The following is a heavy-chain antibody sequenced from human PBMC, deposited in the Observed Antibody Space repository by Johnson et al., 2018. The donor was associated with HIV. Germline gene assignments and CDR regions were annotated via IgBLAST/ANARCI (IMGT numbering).Heavy chain of an antibody. Sequence: QVQLVESGGGVVQPGRSLRLSCAASGFTFSSYGMHWVRQAPGKGLEWVADISHDERYTYYADSVKGRFTISRDKNMLYLQMNSLRAEDTAVQYCTKERPVMYYDSSGLTRPDALDVWGQGTMVTVSS. CDR1: GFTFSSYG. CDR3: TKERPVMYYDSSGLTRPDALDV. V-gene: IGHV3-30*18. D-gene: IGHD3-22*01. J-gene: IGHJ3*01. CDR2: ISHDERYT.